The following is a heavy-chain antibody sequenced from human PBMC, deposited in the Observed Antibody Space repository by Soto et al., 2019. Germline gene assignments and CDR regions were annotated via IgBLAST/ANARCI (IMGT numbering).Heavy chain of an antibody. Sequence: GGSLRLSCAASGFTFSNAWMSWVRQAPGKGLEWVGHIKSKTDGGTTEYAAPVKGRFSISRDDSKNTLYLQMKSLKTEDTAVYYCTTTKFLCGGDCYSYAFDIWGQGTMVTVSS. D-gene: IGHD2-21*02. CDR1: GFTFSNAW. J-gene: IGHJ3*02. CDR3: TTTKFLCGGDCYSYAFDI. CDR2: IKSKTDGGTT. V-gene: IGHV3-15*01.